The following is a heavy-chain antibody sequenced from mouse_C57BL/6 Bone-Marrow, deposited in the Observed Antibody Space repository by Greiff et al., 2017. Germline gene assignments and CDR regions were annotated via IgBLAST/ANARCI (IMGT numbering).Heavy chain of an antibody. Sequence: QVQLQQSGAELARPGASVKLSCKASGYTFTSYGISWVKQRTGQVLEWIGEIYPRSGNTYYNEKFKGKATLTADKSSSTAYMELRSLTSEDSAVYFCAYDGYYFYYAMDYWGQGTSVTVSS. J-gene: IGHJ4*01. CDR2: IYPRSGNT. CDR1: GYTFTSYG. CDR3: AYDGYYFYYAMDY. V-gene: IGHV1-81*01. D-gene: IGHD2-3*01.